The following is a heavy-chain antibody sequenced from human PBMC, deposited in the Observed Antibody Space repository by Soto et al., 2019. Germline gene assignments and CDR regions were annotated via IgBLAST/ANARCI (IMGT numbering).Heavy chain of an antibody. CDR3: ARVPYDARAYYFYY. CDR1: GFTFSSYW. CDR2: INSDGSST. V-gene: IGHV3-74*01. Sequence: GGSLRLSCAASGFTFSSYWMHWVRQAPGKGLVWVSLINSDGSSTSYADSVKGRFTISRDNSKNTLYLQMNSLRAEDTAVYSCARVPYDARAYYFYYWGQGTLVTVSS. D-gene: IGHD5-12*01. J-gene: IGHJ4*02.